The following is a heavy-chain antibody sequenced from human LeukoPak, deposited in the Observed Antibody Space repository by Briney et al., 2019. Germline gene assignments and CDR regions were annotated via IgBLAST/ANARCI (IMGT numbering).Heavy chain of an antibody. CDR3: TRGGWLRFDY. Sequence: PSETLSLTCTVSGVSMRSYYWSWIRQPPGKGLEWIGYVFSSGSTDYNPSLKSRVTMSVVTSRNQFSLNLRSVTAADTAVYYGTRGGWLRFDYWGQGILVTVSS. J-gene: IGHJ4*02. CDR1: GVSMRSYY. CDR2: VFSSGST. D-gene: IGHD5-12*01. V-gene: IGHV4-59*01.